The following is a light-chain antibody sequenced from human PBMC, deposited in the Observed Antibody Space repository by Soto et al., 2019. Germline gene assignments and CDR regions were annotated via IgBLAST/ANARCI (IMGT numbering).Light chain of an antibody. J-gene: IGLJ2*01. CDR1: SGSIASNY. CDR2: EDN. V-gene: IGLV6-57*04. Sequence: NFMLTQPHSVSESPGKTVTISCNRSSGSIASNYGQWYQQRPGSAPTTVIYEDNQRPSGVPDRFSGSIDSSSNSASLTISGLKTEDEADYYCQSYDSSNRTVVFGGGTKLTVL. CDR3: QSYDSSNRTVV.